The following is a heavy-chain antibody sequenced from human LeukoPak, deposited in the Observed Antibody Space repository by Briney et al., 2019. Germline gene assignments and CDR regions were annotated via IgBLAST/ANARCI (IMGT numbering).Heavy chain of an antibody. Sequence: PGGSLRLSCAASGFSFSNYGMSWVRQAPGKGLEWVSAIRARGTYTKYADSVKGRFTISRDDSKNTLLLQMYSLRAEDTAVYYCAQDFWAITGYWGQGTLVTVFS. CDR2: IRARGTYT. J-gene: IGHJ4*02. CDR3: AQDFWAITGY. V-gene: IGHV3-23*01. CDR1: GFSFSNYG. D-gene: IGHD3-16*01.